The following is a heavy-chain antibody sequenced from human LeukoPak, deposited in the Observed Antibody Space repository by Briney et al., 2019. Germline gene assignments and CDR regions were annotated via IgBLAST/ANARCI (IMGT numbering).Heavy chain of an antibody. J-gene: IGHJ4*02. D-gene: IGHD3-22*01. V-gene: IGHV3-23*01. CDR2: IGGTNGRT. CDR3: AKHYYDSSVPPSYFDY. Sequence: PGGSLRFSCAASGFTFSSYAMSWVRQAPGKGLEWVSAIGGTNGRTYYADSVKGRFTISRDNSKNTLYLQMNSLRDEDTAVYYCAKHYYDSSVPPSYFDYWGQGTLVTVSS. CDR1: GFTFSSYA.